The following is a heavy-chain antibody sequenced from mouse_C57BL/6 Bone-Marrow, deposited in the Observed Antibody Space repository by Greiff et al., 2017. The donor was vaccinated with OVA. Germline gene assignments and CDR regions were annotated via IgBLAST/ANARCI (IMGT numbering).Heavy chain of an antibody. Sequence: QVQLQQPGAELVKPGASVKLSCKASGYTFTSYWMHWVKQRPGQGLEWIGMIHPNSGSTNYNEKFKGKATLTVDKSSSTAYMQLSSLTSEDSAVYYCARRYYGSSTWYVDVWGTGTTVTVSS. V-gene: IGHV1-64*01. CDR3: ARRYYGSSTWYVDV. CDR1: GYTFTSYW. CDR2: IHPNSGST. D-gene: IGHD1-1*01. J-gene: IGHJ1*03.